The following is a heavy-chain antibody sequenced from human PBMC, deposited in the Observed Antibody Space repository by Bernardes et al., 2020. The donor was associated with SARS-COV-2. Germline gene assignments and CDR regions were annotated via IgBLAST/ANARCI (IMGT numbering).Heavy chain of an antibody. V-gene: IGHV4-31*03. J-gene: IGHJ4*02. Sequence: SETLSLTCNVSGASISSGNYYWSWIRQHPGKGLEWIGYYHFSGNTYFSPSLRSRVSISVDTSQNQFSLRLTSVTAADTALYYCARGRDYGGVYFDLWGQGTLVAVSS. CDR2: YHFSGNT. CDR1: GASISSGNYY. CDR3: ARGRDYGGVYFDL. D-gene: IGHD4-17*01.